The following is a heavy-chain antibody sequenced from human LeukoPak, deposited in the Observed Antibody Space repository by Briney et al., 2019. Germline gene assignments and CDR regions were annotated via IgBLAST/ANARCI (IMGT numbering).Heavy chain of an antibody. V-gene: IGHV4-39*01. CDR3: ARDWGRDALDI. Sequence: SESLSLTCTVSGGSISSGSYYWGWVRQPPGKGLEWIGSIYYSGSSTYYNPSLKSRVTISGDTSKNQLSLKLNSVTAADTAAYYCARDWGRDALDIWGQGTMVTVSS. J-gene: IGHJ3*02. CDR1: GGSISSGSYY. D-gene: IGHD3-16*01. CDR2: IYYSGSST.